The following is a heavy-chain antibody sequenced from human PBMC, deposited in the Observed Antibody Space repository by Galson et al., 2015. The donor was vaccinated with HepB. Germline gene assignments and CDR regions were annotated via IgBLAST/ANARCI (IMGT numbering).Heavy chain of an antibody. J-gene: IGHJ5*02. Sequence: ETLSLTCAVSGVSISSTNWWSWVRQPPGKGLEWIGEVYHSGSTNYNPSLKSRVSISVDKSKNQFSLELTSVTAADTAVYYCAREPVGADTWEQRWVFGFHPWGQGTLVTVSS. CDR3: AREPVGADTWEQRWVFGFHP. CDR2: VYHSGST. V-gene: IGHV4-4*02. CDR1: GVSISSTNW. D-gene: IGHD1-26*01.